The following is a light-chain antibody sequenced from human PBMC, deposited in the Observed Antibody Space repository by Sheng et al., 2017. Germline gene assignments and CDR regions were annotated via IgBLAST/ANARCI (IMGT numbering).Light chain of an antibody. Sequence: EVVLTQSPGTLSLSPGERATLSCRADESVVSNYLAWYQHKPGQAPRLIIYDVSNRATGIPARFSGSGSGTDFTLTIRNLEPEDVAVYYCQHGASWPLTFGGGTKVEIK. J-gene: IGKJ4*01. CDR3: QHGASWPLT. CDR1: ESVVSNY. CDR2: DVS. V-gene: IGKV3-11*01.